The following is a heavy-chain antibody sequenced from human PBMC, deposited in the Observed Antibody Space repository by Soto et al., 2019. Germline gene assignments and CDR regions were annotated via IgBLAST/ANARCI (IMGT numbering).Heavy chain of an antibody. CDR3: ARVPPPAASPDYYYYGMDV. CDR1: GGTFSSYA. V-gene: IGHV1-69*13. CDR2: IIPIFGTA. J-gene: IGHJ6*02. Sequence: ASVKVSCKASGGTFSSYAISWLRQAPGQGLEWMGGIIPIFGTANYAQKFQGRVTITADESTSTAYMELSSLRSEDTAVYYCARVPPPAASPDYYYYGMDVWGQGTTVTVSS. D-gene: IGHD2-2*01.